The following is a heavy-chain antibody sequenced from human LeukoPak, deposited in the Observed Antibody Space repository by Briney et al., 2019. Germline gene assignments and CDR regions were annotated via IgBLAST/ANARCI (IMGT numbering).Heavy chain of an antibody. CDR3: VRKGGNGYYPLDY. CDR1: GFIFSDYY. D-gene: IGHD3-22*01. Sequence: PGGSLRLSCTASGFIFSDYYMDWVRQAPGKGLEWLGRSRKKVDRYSIEYAPSVKGRFTISRDDSKNSLYLQMNSLEIEDTAVYHCVRKGGNGYYPLDYRGQGTLVTVSS. J-gene: IGHJ4*02. CDR2: SRKKVDRYSI. V-gene: IGHV3-72*01.